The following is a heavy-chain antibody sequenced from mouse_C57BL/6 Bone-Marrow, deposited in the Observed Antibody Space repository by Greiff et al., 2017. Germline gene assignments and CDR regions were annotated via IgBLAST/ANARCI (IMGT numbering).Heavy chain of an antibody. CDR3: ARKEGYYGVYFDV. V-gene: IGHV1-63*01. J-gene: IGHJ1*03. Sequence: QVQLQQPGAELVRPGTSVKMSCKASGYTFTNYWIGWVKQRPGHGLEWIGDIYPGGGYTNYNEKFKGKATLTADKSSSTAYMQFSSLSSEDSAIYYCARKEGYYGVYFDVWGTTPTVTVSS. CDR1: GYTFTNYW. CDR2: IYPGGGYT. D-gene: IGHD1-1*01.